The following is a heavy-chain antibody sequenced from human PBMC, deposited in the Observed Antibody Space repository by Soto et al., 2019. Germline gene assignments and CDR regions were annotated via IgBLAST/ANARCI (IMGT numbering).Heavy chain of an antibody. CDR2: INGYNGNT. J-gene: IGHJ6*02. V-gene: IGHV1-18*01. Sequence: QVQLVRSGAEVKKPGASVKVSCKASGYIFTSYGVSWVRQAPGQGLEWLGWINGYNGNTNYGQNFQGRVTMTTDTSTSTAYMELRSLRSDDTAVYFCARMGDVPYYYYGMDVWGQGTTVIVSS. CDR3: ARMGDVPYYYYGMDV. CDR1: GYIFTSYG. D-gene: IGHD3-16*01.